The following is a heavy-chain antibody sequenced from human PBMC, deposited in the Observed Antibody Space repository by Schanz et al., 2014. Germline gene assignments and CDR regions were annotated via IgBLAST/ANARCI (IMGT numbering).Heavy chain of an antibody. CDR2: ISYSGST. CDR3: ARDRGHGDLPGDI. V-gene: IGHV4-31*03. D-gene: IGHD4-17*01. J-gene: IGHJ3*02. CDR1: GGSVSSGGDY. Sequence: QVQLQESGPGLVKPSQTLSLTCTVSGGSVSSGGDYWSWIRQHPGKGLEWIGFISYSGSTYYNPSLKSRVTKSVDTSKNQFTLNLSAATAADTAVYYCARDRGHGDLPGDIWGQGTMVTVSS.